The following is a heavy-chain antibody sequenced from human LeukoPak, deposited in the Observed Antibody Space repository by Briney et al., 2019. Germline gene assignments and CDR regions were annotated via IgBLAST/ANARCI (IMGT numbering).Heavy chain of an antibody. V-gene: IGHV3-53*01. D-gene: IGHD6-13*01. CDR2: IYSDNT. Sequence: QPGGSLRLSCTVSGFTVSSNSMSWVRQAPGKGLEWVSFIYSDNTHYSYSVKGRFTISRDNSKNTLYLQMNSLRAEDTAVYYCAKTVSSGWYFFDYWGQGTLVTVSS. CDR1: GFTVSSNS. CDR3: AKTVSSGWYFFDY. J-gene: IGHJ4*02.